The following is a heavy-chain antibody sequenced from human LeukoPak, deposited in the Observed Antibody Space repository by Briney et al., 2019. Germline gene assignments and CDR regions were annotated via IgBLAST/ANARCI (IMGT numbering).Heavy chain of an antibody. CDR1: GFTFSSYW. D-gene: IGHD3-10*01. CDR2: IKQDGSEK. V-gene: IGHV3-7*02. CDR3: AGGAYGMDV. J-gene: IGHJ6*02. Sequence: PGGSLRLSCAASGFTFSSYWMSWVRQAPGKGLEWVANIKQDGSEKYYVDSVKGRFTISRDNAKKSLYLQMNSLRAEDTGVYYCAGGAYGMDVWGQGTTVTVSS.